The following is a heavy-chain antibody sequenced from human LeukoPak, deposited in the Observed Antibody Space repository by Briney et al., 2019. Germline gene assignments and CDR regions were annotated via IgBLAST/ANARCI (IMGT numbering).Heavy chain of an antibody. CDR1: GGSISSDSYY. Sequence: SGTLSLTCTVSGGSISSDSYYWSWIRQPAGKGLEWIGRSCTRGSTNNNPSLKSRVTISVDTSKNQFSLKLSSVTAADTAVYYCAREYYYGSGVWFDPWGQGTLVTVSS. D-gene: IGHD3-10*01. CDR2: SCTRGST. V-gene: IGHV4-61*02. J-gene: IGHJ5*02. CDR3: AREYYYGSGVWFDP.